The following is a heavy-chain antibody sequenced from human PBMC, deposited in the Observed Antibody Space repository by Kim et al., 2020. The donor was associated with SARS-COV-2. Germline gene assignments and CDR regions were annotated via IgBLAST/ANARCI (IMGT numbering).Heavy chain of an antibody. CDR3: ARGYYDFWSGYYSRNNWFDP. D-gene: IGHD3-3*01. V-gene: IGHV4-34*01. Sequence: SETLSLTCAVYGGSFSGYYWSWIRQPPGKGLEWIGEINHSGSTNYNPSLKSRVTISVDTSKNQFSLKLSSVTAADTAVYYCARGYYDFWSGYYSRNNWFDPLGQGTLVTVSS. CDR1: GGSFSGYY. J-gene: IGHJ5*02. CDR2: INHSGST.